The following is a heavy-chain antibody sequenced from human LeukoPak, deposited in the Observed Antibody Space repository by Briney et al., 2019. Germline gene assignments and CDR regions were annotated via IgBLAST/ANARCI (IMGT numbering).Heavy chain of an antibody. CDR2: ISYDGTNK. J-gene: IGHJ4*02. CDR1: GFTFSSYA. Sequence: PGGSLRLSCAASGFTFSSYAINWVRQAPGKGLEWVAVISYDGTNKNYADSVKGRFTISRDSSKNTVYLEMNSLRGEDTAVYYCARDPEHYGSGSYLDYWGQGSLVTVSS. D-gene: IGHD3-10*01. V-gene: IGHV3-30-3*01. CDR3: ARDPEHYGSGSYLDY.